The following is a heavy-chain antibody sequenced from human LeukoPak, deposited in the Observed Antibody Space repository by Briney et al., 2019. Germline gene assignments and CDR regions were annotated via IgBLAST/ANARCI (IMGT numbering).Heavy chain of an antibody. J-gene: IGHJ4*02. Sequence: PGGSLRLSCSASRFTFSSYTMHWVRQAPGKGLEYVSAITSNGGTTYYADSVKGRFTISRDNAKNSLYLQMNSLRAEDTAVYYCARVEQQLANFDYWGQGTLVTVSS. CDR3: ARVEQQLANFDY. CDR1: RFTFSSYT. V-gene: IGHV3-64*04. D-gene: IGHD6-13*01. CDR2: ITSNGGTT.